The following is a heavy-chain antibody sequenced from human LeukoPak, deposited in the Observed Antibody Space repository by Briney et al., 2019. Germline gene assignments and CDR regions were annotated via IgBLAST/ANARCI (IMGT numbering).Heavy chain of an antibody. CDR1: GGTFSSYA. D-gene: IGHD5-24*01. CDR2: IIPILGIA. J-gene: IGHJ4*02. CDR3: ARDRSDSDNWYAGSH. Sequence: SVKVSCKASGGTFSSYAISWVRQAPGQGLEWMGRIIPILGIANYAQKFQGRVTITADKSTSTAYMELSSLRSEDTAIYYCARDRSDSDNWYAGSHWGQGTVVTVSS. V-gene: IGHV1-69*04.